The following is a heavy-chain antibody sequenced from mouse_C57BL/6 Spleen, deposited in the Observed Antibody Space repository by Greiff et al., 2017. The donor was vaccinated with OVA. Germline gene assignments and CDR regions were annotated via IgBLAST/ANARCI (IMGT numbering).Heavy chain of an antibody. Sequence: VQLQQPGAELVMPGASVKLSCKASGYTFTSYWMHWVKQRPGQGLEWIGEIDPSDSYTNYNQKFKGKSTLTVDKSSSTAYMQLSSLTSEDSAVYDCARHFYYGSSYDFDYWGQGTTLTVSS. CDR3: ARHFYYGSSYDFDY. V-gene: IGHV1-69*01. J-gene: IGHJ2*01. CDR2: IDPSDSYT. CDR1: GYTFTSYW. D-gene: IGHD1-1*01.